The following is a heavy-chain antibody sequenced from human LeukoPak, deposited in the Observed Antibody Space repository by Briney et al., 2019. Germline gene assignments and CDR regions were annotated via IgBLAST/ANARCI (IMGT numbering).Heavy chain of an antibody. CDR3: ARDEKPYCSSTSCYTFVY. CDR2: INPNSGGT. CDR1: GYTFTGYY. V-gene: IGHV1-2*02. Sequence: VASVKVSCKASGYTFTGYYMHWVRQAPGQGLEWMGWINPNSGGTNYAQKFQGRVTMTRDTSISTAYMELSRLRSDDTAVYYCARDEKPYCSSTSCYTFVYWGQGTLVTVSS. J-gene: IGHJ4*02. D-gene: IGHD2-2*02.